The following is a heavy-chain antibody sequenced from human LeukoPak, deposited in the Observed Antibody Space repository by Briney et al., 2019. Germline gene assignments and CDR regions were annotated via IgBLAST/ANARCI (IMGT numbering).Heavy chain of an antibody. CDR3: ARTYYDILTGYNPYFDY. D-gene: IGHD3-9*01. Sequence: ASVKVSCKASGYIFTSYGISWVRQAPGQGLEWMGWINTYNGNTKYAQKFQGRVTMTTDTSTSTAYMELRSLRSDDTAVYYCARTYYDILTGYNPYFDYWGQGILVTVSS. V-gene: IGHV1-18*01. CDR1: GYIFTSYG. CDR2: INTYNGNT. J-gene: IGHJ4*02.